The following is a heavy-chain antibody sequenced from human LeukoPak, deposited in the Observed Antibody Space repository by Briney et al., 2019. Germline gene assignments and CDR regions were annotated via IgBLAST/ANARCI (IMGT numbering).Heavy chain of an antibody. Sequence: GGSLRLSCAASGFTFSSYAMSWVRQAPGKGLEWVSGISGSGGSTYYADSVKGRFTISRDNSKNTLYLQMNSPKAEDTAVYYCARDFYGAGVVGAFDIWGEGTMVTVSS. D-gene: IGHD3-10*01. CDR2: ISGSGGST. J-gene: IGHJ3*02. CDR1: GFTFSSYA. V-gene: IGHV3-23*01. CDR3: ARDFYGAGVVGAFDI.